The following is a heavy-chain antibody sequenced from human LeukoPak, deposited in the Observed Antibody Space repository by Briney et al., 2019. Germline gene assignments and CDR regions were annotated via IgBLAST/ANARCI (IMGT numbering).Heavy chain of an antibody. Sequence: GGSLRLSCAASGFTFSNYAMSWVRQAPGKGLEWVSTIGGSGDNTYYADSVKGRFTISRGNSKNTLYLQMNSLRAEDTAVYYCAKWGLYGTFYFDYWGQGTLVTVSS. V-gene: IGHV3-23*01. J-gene: IGHJ4*02. CDR1: GFTFSNYA. CDR3: AKWGLYGTFYFDY. CDR2: IGGSGDNT. D-gene: IGHD4-17*01.